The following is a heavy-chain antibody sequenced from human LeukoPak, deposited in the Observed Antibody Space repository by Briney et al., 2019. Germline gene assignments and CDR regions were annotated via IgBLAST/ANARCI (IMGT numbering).Heavy chain of an antibody. V-gene: IGHV1-69*06. CDR1: GGTFSSYA. D-gene: IGHD1-26*01. CDR3: ARDQWDHKGYDY. CDR2: IIPIFGTA. J-gene: IGHJ4*02. Sequence: SVKVSCKASGGTFSSYAISWVRQAPGQGLEWMGGIIPIFGTANYAQKFQGRVTITADKSTSTAYMELSSLRSEDTAVYYCARDQWDHKGYDYWGQGTLVTVSS.